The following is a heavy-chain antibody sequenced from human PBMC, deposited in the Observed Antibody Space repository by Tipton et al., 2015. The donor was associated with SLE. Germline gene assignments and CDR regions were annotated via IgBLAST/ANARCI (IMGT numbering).Heavy chain of an antibody. D-gene: IGHD6-19*01. J-gene: IGHJ3*02. CDR2: INSDGSST. V-gene: IGHV3-74*01. Sequence: SLRLSCAASGFTFSSYWMHWVRQAPGKGLVWVSRINSDGSSTSYADSVKGRFTISRDNAKNTLYLQMNSLRAEDTAVYYCAKDQGYSSGPSTAFDIWGQGTMVTVSS. CDR1: GFTFSSYW. CDR3: AKDQGYSSGPSTAFDI.